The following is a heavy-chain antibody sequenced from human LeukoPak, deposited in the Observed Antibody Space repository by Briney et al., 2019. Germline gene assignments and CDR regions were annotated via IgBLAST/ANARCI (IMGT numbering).Heavy chain of an antibody. J-gene: IGHJ3*02. V-gene: IGHV1-2*02. D-gene: IGHD3-3*01. Sequence: GASVKVSCKASGYTSTGYYMHWVRQAPGLGHEWMGWINPNSGGTNYAQKFQGRVTMTRDTSISTAYMELSRLRSDDTAVYYCARTTYYDFWSGYGAFDIWGQGTMVTVSS. CDR2: INPNSGGT. CDR3: ARTTYYDFWSGYGAFDI. CDR1: GYTSTGYY.